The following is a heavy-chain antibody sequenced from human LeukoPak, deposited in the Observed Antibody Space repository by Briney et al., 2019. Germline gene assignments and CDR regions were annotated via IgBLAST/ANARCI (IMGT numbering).Heavy chain of an antibody. CDR1: GYTFTSYG. J-gene: IGHJ4*02. CDR2: ISAYNGNT. CDR3: ARDRGSLAVDDSRTSDF. V-gene: IGHV1-18*01. Sequence: ASVKVSCKASGYTFTSYGISWVRQAPGQGIDWMGWISAYNGNTNYAQKFQGRVTLTTDTSTSTAYMELGSLRSDDTAVYYCARDRGSLAVDDSRTSDFWGQGTLVTVSS. D-gene: IGHD6-19*01.